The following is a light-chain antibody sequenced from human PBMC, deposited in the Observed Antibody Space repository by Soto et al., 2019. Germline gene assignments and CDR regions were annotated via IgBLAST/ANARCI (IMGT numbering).Light chain of an antibody. CDR2: STN. J-gene: IGLJ3*02. CDR3: VLYMGSGIWV. CDR1: SGSVSTSYY. Sequence: QAVVTQEPSFSVSPGGTVTLTCGFRSGSVSTSYYPSWYQQTPGQAPRTLIYSTNIRSSGVPDRFSGSILGNKAALTITGAQADDESDYYCVLYMGSGIWVFGGGTQLTVL. V-gene: IGLV8-61*01.